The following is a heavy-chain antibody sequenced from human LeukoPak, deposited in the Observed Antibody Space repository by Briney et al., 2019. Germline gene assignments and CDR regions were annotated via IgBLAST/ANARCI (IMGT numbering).Heavy chain of an antibody. Sequence: GGSLRLSCAASGFTFSSYEMNWVRQAPGKGLEWVSSISSSGNNIYYADSIKGRFTISRDKAKNSLYLQMNSLRGEDTAVYYCARYSTSNAFDIWGQGTMVTVSS. V-gene: IGHV3-48*03. CDR3: ARYSTSNAFDI. D-gene: IGHD2-2*01. CDR1: GFTFSSYE. J-gene: IGHJ3*02. CDR2: ISSSGNNI.